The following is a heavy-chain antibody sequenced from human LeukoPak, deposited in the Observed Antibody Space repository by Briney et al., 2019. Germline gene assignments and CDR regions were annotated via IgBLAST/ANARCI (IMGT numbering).Heavy chain of an antibody. V-gene: IGHV4-61*02. CDR2: IYTSGST. Sequence: SQTLSLTCTVSGGSISSGSYYWSWIRQPAGKGLEWIGRIYTSGSTNYNPSLKSRVTISVDTSKNQVSLELSSVAAADTAVYYCARDGSSSAYYYDSFDIWGQGTMVTVSS. J-gene: IGHJ3*02. D-gene: IGHD3-22*01. CDR1: GGSISSGSYY. CDR3: ARDGSSSAYYYDSFDI.